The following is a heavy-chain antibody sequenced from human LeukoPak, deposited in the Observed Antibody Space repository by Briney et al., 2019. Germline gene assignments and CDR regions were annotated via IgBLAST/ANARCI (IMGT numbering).Heavy chain of an antibody. Sequence: GGSLRLSCAASGFTFSKYAMTWVRQAPGKGVEWISAIYGSGANTYYADSVKGRFTISRDNSKNTVYLQMNSLRVEDTAVYYCAKDLGEMATHPGDYWGQGTLVTVSS. CDR2: IYGSGANT. D-gene: IGHD5-24*01. CDR1: GFTFSKYA. CDR3: AKDLGEMATHPGDY. J-gene: IGHJ4*02. V-gene: IGHV3-23*01.